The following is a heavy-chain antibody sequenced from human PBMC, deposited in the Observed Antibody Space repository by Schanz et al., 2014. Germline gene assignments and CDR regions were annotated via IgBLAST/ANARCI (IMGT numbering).Heavy chain of an antibody. CDR1: GFTFSSYG. CDR3: AKSYDTSGYSGFDY. Sequence: QVQLVDSGGDLVKPGGSLRLSCAASGFTFSSYGMHWVRQAPGRGLEWVAVISYHGSERYSADSVKGRFTISRDNSKNTLYLQMNSLRTEDTAVYFCAKSYDTSGYSGFDYWGQGTLVTVSS. V-gene: IGHV3-30*18. CDR2: ISYHGSER. J-gene: IGHJ4*02. D-gene: IGHD3-22*01.